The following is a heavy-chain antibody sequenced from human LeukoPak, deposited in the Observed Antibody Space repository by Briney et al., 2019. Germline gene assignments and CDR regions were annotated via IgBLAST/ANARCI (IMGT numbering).Heavy chain of an antibody. CDR3: AKDQGFWSGAYYFDY. D-gene: IGHD3-3*01. CDR1: GFTFSSYG. J-gene: IGHJ4*02. CDR2: IRYDGSKK. V-gene: IGHV3-30*02. Sequence: GGSLRLSCAASGFTFSSYGMHWVRQAPGKGLEWVAFIRYDGSKKYYADSVKGRFTISRDNSKNTLYLQMNSLRAEDTAVYYCAKDQGFWSGAYYFDYWGQGTLVTVSS.